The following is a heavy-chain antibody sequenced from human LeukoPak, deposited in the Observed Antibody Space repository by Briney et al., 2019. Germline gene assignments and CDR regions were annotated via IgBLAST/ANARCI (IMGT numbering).Heavy chain of an antibody. Sequence: PGGSLRLSCAASGFTFSTYSMSWVRQAPGKGLEWISHISAASRGIYYADTVKGRFTISRGNAENSLYLQMNSLRAEDTAVYYCARDSLRPFDYWGQGTLVTVPS. J-gene: IGHJ4*02. CDR1: GFTFSTYS. CDR2: ISAASRGI. V-gene: IGHV3-48*01. CDR3: ARDSLRPFDY.